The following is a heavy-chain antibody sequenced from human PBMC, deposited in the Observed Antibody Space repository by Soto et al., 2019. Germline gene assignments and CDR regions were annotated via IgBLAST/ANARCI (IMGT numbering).Heavy chain of an antibody. CDR1: GYTFTSYY. V-gene: IGHV1-46*01. J-gene: IGHJ4*02. CDR2: ISPSGGST. CDR3: ARPTLYSGSPGGFDY. Sequence: ASVKVSCKASGYTFTSYYMHWVRQAPGQGLEWMGIISPSGGSTSYAQKFQGRVTMTRDTSTSTVYMELSSLRSEDTAVYYCARPTLYSGSPGGFDYWGQGTLVTVSS. D-gene: IGHD1-26*01.